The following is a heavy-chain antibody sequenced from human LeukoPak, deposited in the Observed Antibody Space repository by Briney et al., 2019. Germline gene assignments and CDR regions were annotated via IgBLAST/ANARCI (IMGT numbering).Heavy chain of an antibody. J-gene: IGHJ5*02. CDR2: ISSSSSYI. D-gene: IGHD3-16*01. CDR3: ARDGGGIWFDP. CDR1: GFTFSSYS. V-gene: IGHV3-21*01. Sequence: PGGSLRLSCAASGFTFSSYSRNWVRQAPGKGLEWVASISSSSSYIYYADSVKGRFTISRDNAKNSLYLQMNSLRAEDTAVYYCARDGGGIWFDPWGQGTLVTVSS.